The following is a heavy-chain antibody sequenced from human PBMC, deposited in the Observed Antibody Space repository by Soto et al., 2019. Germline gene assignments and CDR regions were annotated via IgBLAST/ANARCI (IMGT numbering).Heavy chain of an antibody. CDR3: AIAPRGGYYLRAFDI. J-gene: IGHJ3*02. V-gene: IGHV1-69*02. CDR1: GGTFSSYT. Sequence: ASVKVSCKASGGTFSSYTISWVREDPVQGLEWVGRIIPILGIANYAQKFQGRVTITADKSTSTAYMELSSLRSEGTAVYYCAIAPRGGYYLRAFDIWGQGTMVTVS. D-gene: IGHD3-22*01. CDR2: IIPILGIA.